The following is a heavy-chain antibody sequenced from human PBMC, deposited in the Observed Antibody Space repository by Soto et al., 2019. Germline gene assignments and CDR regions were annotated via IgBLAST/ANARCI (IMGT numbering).Heavy chain of an antibody. CDR1: GYSFTDYY. V-gene: IGHV1-2*02. CDR3: ARSPYADNAFDI. D-gene: IGHD3-16*01. CDR2: IAPHRDGT. Sequence: ASVKVSCKASGYSFTDYYMHWIRQAPSQGLEWMGWIAPHRDGTELTQEFQGRITLNGDTSTSTAYMELKGLSCADKAVYFCARSPYADNAFDIWGQGTVVTVSS. J-gene: IGHJ3*02.